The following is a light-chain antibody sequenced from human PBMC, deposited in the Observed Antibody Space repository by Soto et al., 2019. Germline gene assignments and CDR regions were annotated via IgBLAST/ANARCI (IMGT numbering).Light chain of an antibody. Sequence: QSALTQPPSASGSPGQSVTISCTGTRGDVGAYNYVSWYQQYPGRAPKLVIFEVNKRPSGVPDRFSGSKSGITASLTVSGLQAEDEADYFCCSYAGGYTYLFGTGTKVTVL. CDR2: EVN. J-gene: IGLJ1*01. V-gene: IGLV2-8*01. CDR1: RGDVGAYNY. CDR3: CSYAGGYTYL.